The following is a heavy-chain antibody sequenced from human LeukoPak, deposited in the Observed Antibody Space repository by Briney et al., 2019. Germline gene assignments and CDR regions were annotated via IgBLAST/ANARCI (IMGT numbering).Heavy chain of an antibody. Sequence: ASVKVSCKASSDTFTSYAISWVRQAPGQGLEWMGWISAYNGNTNYAQKLQGRVTMTTDTSTSTAYMELRSLRSDDTAVYYCARGKSRYIGSSSKTPYYYYYGMDVWGQGTTVTVSS. D-gene: IGHD6-6*01. CDR2: ISAYNGNT. CDR1: SDTFTSYA. V-gene: IGHV1-18*01. CDR3: ARGKSRYIGSSSKTPYYYYYGMDV. J-gene: IGHJ6*02.